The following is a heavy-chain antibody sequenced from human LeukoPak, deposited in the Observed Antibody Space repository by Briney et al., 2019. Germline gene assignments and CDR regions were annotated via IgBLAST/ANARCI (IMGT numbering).Heavy chain of an antibody. CDR2: ISTNKGNT. Sequence: ASVKVSCKASGYTFSNYGISWVRQAPGQGLEWMGWISTNKGNTKSAQKNQGRVTMTTDTSTSTVHMELRSLRSDDTAVYYCARGSGYGDSPGLHWGQGTLVTVSS. V-gene: IGHV1-18*01. D-gene: IGHD4-17*01. CDR1: GYTFSNYG. CDR3: ARGSGYGDSPGLH. J-gene: IGHJ4*02.